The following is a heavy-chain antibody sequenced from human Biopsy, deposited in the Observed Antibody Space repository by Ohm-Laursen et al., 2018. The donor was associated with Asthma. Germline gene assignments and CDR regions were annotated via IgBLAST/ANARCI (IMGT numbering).Heavy chain of an antibody. D-gene: IGHD2-15*01. J-gene: IGHJ4*02. CDR3: ARDVDLRSVY. CDR2: ISWNSGNI. V-gene: IGHV3-9*01. Sequence: RSLRLSCSASGFSFDGCAMHWVRQAPGKGLEWVSSISWNSGNIDYAVSVKGRFTISRDNAKNSLYLQMNSLRAEDTAVYYCARDVDLRSVYWGQGTLVTVSS. CDR1: GFSFDGCA.